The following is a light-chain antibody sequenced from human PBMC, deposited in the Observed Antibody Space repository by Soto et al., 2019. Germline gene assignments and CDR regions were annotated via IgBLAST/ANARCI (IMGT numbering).Light chain of an antibody. Sequence: QSAPTQPRSVSGSPGQSVTISCTGTNSDVGGYDYVSWFQHSPGKAPKLIIHDVRERPSGVPDRFSGSRSDNTASLTISGLQPEDEADYYCCSYAGTYTFAVFGGGTKVTVL. J-gene: IGLJ2*01. CDR2: DVR. V-gene: IGLV2-11*01. CDR1: NSDVGGYDY. CDR3: CSYAGTYTFAV.